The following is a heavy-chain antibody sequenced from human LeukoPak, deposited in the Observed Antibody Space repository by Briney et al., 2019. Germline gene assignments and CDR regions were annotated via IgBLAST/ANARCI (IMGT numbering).Heavy chain of an antibody. CDR2: IYTSGST. V-gene: IGHV4-4*07. CDR3: ARDWGIAAQAWFGSPDAFDI. CDR1: GGSISSYY. D-gene: IGHD6-13*01. Sequence: SETLSLTCTVSGGSISSYYWSWIRQPAGKGLEWIGRIYTSGSTNYNPSLKSRVTMSVDTSKNQFSLKLSSVTAADTAVYYCARDWGIAAQAWFGSPDAFDIWGQGTMVTVSS. J-gene: IGHJ3*02.